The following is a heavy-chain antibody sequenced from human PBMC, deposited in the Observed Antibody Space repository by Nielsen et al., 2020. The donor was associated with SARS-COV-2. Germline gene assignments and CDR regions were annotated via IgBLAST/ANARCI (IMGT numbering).Heavy chain of an antibody. CDR2: ISGSGGST. CDR1: GFTFSSYA. V-gene: IGHV3-23*01. J-gene: IGHJ6*02. D-gene: IGHD5-12*01. Sequence: GESLKISCAASGFTFSSYAMSWVRQAPGKGLEWVSAISGSGGSTYYADSVKGRFTISRDNSKNTLYLQMNSLRAEDTAVYYFVNSGYDYSGYYYYGMDVWGQGTTVTVSS. CDR3: VNSGYDYSGYYYYGMDV.